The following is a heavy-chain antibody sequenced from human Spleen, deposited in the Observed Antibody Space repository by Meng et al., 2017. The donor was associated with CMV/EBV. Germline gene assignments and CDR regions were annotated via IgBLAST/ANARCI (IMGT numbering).Heavy chain of an antibody. Sequence: GGSLRLSCAASGFTFSSYWMSWVRQAPGKGLEWVANIKQDGSEKYYVDSVKGRFTISRDNAKNSLYLQMNSLRAEDTAVYYCARDQGGSIAVAGTSVDYYYGMDVWGQGTTVTVSS. D-gene: IGHD6-13*01. V-gene: IGHV3-7*01. CDR1: GFTFSSYW. J-gene: IGHJ6*02. CDR2: IKQDGSEK. CDR3: ARDQGGSIAVAGTSVDYYYGMDV.